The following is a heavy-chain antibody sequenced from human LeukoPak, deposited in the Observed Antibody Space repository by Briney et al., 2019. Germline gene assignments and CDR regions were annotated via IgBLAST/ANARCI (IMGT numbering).Heavy chain of an antibody. D-gene: IGHD2-15*01. CDR2: ISGSGGST. V-gene: IGHV3-23*01. CDR3: AKGKGLVVVQRVLFDS. J-gene: IGHJ4*02. CDR1: GFTFSSYA. Sequence: GGSLRLSCAASGFTFSSYAMSWVRQAPGKGLEWVSAISGSGGSTYYADSVKGRFTISRDNSKNTLYLQINSLRAEDTAVYYVAKGKGLVVVQRVLFDSWGRGTGVSVSS.